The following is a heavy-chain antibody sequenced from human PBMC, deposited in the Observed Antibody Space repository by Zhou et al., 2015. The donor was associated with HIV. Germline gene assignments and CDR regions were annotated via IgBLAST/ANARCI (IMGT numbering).Heavy chain of an antibody. Sequence: QVQLVQSGVEVKKPGASVRVSCEASGYTFTSCDINWVRQAAGQGLEWMGWMNPNSHNVDYAQKFQGRVTMTGDTSMRTVYMELSGLRSEDTAVYYCARRGTQLWSDSFDIWGQGTMVTVSS. D-gene: IGHD5-18*01. CDR1: GYTFTSCD. V-gene: IGHV1-8*01. J-gene: IGHJ3*02. CDR2: MNPNSHNV. CDR3: ARRGTQLWSDSFDI.